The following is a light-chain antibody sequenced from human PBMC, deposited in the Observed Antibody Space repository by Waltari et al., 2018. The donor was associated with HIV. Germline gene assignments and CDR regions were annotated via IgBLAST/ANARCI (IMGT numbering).Light chain of an antibody. Sequence: QSALTQPPSASGSPGQSVTISCTGTSSDVGGYNYVSWYQQHPGKAPKLMIYEVNKRPSGVPDRFSGSKSGNTASLTVSGLQAEYEGDYYCSSYARSKKCDVVFGGGTKLTVL. CDR3: SSYARSKKCDVV. CDR2: EVN. CDR1: SSDVGGYNY. V-gene: IGLV2-8*01. J-gene: IGLJ2*01.